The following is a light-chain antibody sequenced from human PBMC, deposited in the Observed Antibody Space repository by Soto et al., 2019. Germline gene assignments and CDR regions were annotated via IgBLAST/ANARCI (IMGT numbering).Light chain of an antibody. CDR3: QQYYSTPIT. V-gene: IGKV1-39*01. CDR1: QSISSY. Sequence: DIQMTQSPSSLSASVGDRFTITCRASQSISSYLNWYQQKPGKAPKLLIYAASSLQSGVPSRFSGSGSGTEFTLTISSLQPEDFATYYCQQYYSTPITFGQGTRLEIK. J-gene: IGKJ5*01. CDR2: AAS.